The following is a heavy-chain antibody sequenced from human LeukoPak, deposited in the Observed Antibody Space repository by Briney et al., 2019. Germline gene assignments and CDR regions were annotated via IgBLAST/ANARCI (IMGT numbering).Heavy chain of an antibody. CDR3: ARDVYCSGGSCYSNWFDP. J-gene: IGHJ5*02. V-gene: IGHV1-69*04. Sequence: SVKVSCKASGGTFSSYAISWVRQAPGQGLEWMGRIIPILGIANYAQKFQGRVTITADKSTSTAYMELSSLRSEDTAVYYCARDVYCSGGSCYSNWFDPWGQGTLVTVSS. D-gene: IGHD2-15*01. CDR1: GGTFSSYA. CDR2: IIPILGIA.